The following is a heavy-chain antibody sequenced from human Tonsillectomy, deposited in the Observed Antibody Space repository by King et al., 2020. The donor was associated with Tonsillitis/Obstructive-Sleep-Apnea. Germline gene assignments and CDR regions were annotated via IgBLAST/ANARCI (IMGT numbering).Heavy chain of an antibody. CDR1: GFSLSTSGVG. D-gene: IGHD3-22*01. CDR3: AHIPQWYYYYDSSGYYSVWFDP. J-gene: IGHJ5*02. Sequence: TLKESGPTLVKPTQTLTLTCTFSGFSLSTSGVGVGWIRQPPGKALEWLALIYWDDDKRYSPSLKSRLTITKDTSKNQVVLTMTNMDPLDTATYYCAHIPQWYYYYDSSGYYSVWFDPWGQGTLVTVSS. CDR2: IYWDDDK. V-gene: IGHV2-5*02.